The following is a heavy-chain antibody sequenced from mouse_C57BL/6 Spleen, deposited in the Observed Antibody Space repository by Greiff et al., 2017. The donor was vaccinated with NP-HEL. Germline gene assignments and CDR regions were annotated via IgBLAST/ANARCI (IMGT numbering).Heavy chain of an antibody. J-gene: IGHJ4*01. CDR3: ARGRVTTVVDYYAMDY. CDR1: GYTFTSYW. V-gene: IGHV1-52*01. D-gene: IGHD1-1*01. CDR2: IDPSDSET. Sequence: QVQLQQPGAELVRPGSSVKLSCKASGYTFTSYWMHWVKQRPIQGLEWIGNIDPSDSETHYNQKFKDKATLTVDKSSSTAYMQLSSLTSEDSAVYYCARGRVTTVVDYYAMDYWGQGTSVTVSS.